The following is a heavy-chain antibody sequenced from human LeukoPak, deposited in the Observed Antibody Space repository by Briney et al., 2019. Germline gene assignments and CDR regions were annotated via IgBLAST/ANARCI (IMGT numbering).Heavy chain of an antibody. V-gene: IGHV1-46*03. CDR2: IILAGGST. Sequence: SAATVSYPDSGYAFTSYYMLWLRQAPGLGVEWYQLIILAGGSTSYAQKFQGRVTMTRDMSTSTVYMEPSSLRSEDTAVYYCSSARTRRELDRRGYAFDIWGQGTMVTVSS. CDR3: SSARTRRELDRRGYAFDI. CDR1: GYAFTSYY. D-gene: IGHD1-26*01. J-gene: IGHJ3*02.